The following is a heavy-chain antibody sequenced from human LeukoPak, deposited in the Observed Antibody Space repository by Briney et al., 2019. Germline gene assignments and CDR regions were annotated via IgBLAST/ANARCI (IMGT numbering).Heavy chain of an antibody. V-gene: IGHV3-21*01. J-gene: IGHJ4*02. CDR3: ARDRERNAVAGTLGY. D-gene: IGHD6-19*01. Sequence: GGSLRLSCAASGFTFSSYSMNWVRQAPGKGLEWVSSISSSSSYIYYADSVKGRFTISRDNAKNSLYLQMNSLRAEDTAVYYCARDRERNAVAGTLGYWGQGTLVTVSS. CDR1: GFTFSSYS. CDR2: ISSSSSYI.